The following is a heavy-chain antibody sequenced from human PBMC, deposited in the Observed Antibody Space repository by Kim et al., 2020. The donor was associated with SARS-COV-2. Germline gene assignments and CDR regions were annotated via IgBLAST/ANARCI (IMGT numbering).Heavy chain of an antibody. V-gene: IGHV4-59*13. CDR1: GGSISSYY. D-gene: IGHD4-17*01. CDR3: ARAQSSFTGTYGDYVADWFDP. J-gene: IGHJ5*02. Sequence: SETLSLTCTVSGGSISSYYWSWIRQPPGKGLEWIGYIYYSGSTNYNPSLKSRVTISVDTSKNQFSLKLSSVTAADTAVYYCARAQSSFTGTYGDYVADWFDPWGQGTLVTVSS. CDR2: IYYSGST.